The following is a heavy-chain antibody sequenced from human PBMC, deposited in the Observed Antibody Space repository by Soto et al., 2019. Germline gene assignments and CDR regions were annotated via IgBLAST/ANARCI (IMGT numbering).Heavy chain of an antibody. D-gene: IGHD2-2*01. J-gene: IGHJ6*02. CDR2: IIPIFGTA. V-gene: IGHV1-69*13. CDR3: ARVGYCSSTSCYCYYYYGMDV. CDR1: GGTFSSYA. Sequence: GASVKVSCKASGGTFSSYAISWVRQAPGQGLEWMGGIIPIFGTANYAQKFQGRVTITADESTSTAYMELSSLRSEDTAVYYCARVGYCSSTSCYCYYYYGMDVWGQGTTVTVSS.